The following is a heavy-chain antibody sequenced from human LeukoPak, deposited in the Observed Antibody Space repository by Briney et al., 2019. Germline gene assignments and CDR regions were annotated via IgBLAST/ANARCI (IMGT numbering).Heavy chain of an antibody. CDR2: IYYSGTT. CDR1: GGSISGYY. CDR3: ARARINWFDP. Sequence: SETLSLTCTVSGGSISGYYWSWIRQPPGKGLEWLGYIYYSGTTNYNPSLKSRVTISVDTSKNQFSLKLSSVTAADTALYYCARARINWFDPWGQGTLVTVSS. J-gene: IGHJ5*02. D-gene: IGHD1-14*01. V-gene: IGHV4-59*01.